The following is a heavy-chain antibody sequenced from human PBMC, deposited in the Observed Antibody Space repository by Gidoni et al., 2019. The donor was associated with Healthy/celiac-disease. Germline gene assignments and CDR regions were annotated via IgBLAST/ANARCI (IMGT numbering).Heavy chain of an antibody. CDR1: GGSFSGYY. D-gene: IGHD3-16*01. CDR3: ATFGKGNWFDP. V-gene: IGHV4-34*01. J-gene: IGHJ5*02. Sequence: QVQLQQWGAGLLKPSETLSLPCAVYGGSFSGYYWSWIRQPPGKGLEWIGEINHSGSTNYNPSLKSRVTISVDTSKNQFSLKLSSVTAADTAVYYCATFGKGNWFDPWGQGTLVTVSS. CDR2: INHSGST.